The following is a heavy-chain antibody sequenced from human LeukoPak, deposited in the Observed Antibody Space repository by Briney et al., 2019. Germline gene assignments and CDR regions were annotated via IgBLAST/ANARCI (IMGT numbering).Heavy chain of an antibody. J-gene: IGHJ5*02. CDR3: ARDPGSFLSGSGWLNWFEP. D-gene: IGHD6-19*01. Sequence: ASVKVSCKASGYTFTRYGINWVRQAPGQGLEWMGWISGYNEKTNYAQKFQGRVTMTTDTSMNTAYMELRRLRSDDTAVYYCARDPGSFLSGSGWLNWFEPWGQGTLVTVS. V-gene: IGHV1-18*01. CDR2: ISGYNEKT. CDR1: GYTFTRYG.